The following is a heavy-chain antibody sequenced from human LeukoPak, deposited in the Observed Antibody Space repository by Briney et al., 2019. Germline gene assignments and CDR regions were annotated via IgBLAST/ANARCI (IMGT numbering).Heavy chain of an antibody. J-gene: IGHJ6*02. CDR1: GFTFSSYA. CDR2: ISSNGGST. Sequence: PGGSLRLSCSASGFTFSSYAMHWVRQAPGKGLEYVSAISSNGGSTYYADSVKGRFTISRDNSKNTLYLQMSSLRAEDTAVYYCVKDQNYGSGSPFYYYYGMDVWGQGTTVTVSS. D-gene: IGHD3-10*01. V-gene: IGHV3-64D*06. CDR3: VKDQNYGSGSPFYYYYGMDV.